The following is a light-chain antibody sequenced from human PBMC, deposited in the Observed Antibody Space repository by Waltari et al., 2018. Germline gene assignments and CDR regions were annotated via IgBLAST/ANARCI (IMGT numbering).Light chain of an antibody. V-gene: IGKV2D-29*01. CDR2: EVS. J-gene: IGKJ1*01. CDR1: QSLLHSNGKTY. Sequence: DIVMTQTPLSLSVPPGQPASISCKSSQSLLHSNGKTYLYWYLQKTGQPPQLLMYEVSNRFSGVPDRFSGSGSGTDFTLKISRVEAEDVGVYYCMQSMLLRTFGQGTKVEIK. CDR3: MQSMLLRT.